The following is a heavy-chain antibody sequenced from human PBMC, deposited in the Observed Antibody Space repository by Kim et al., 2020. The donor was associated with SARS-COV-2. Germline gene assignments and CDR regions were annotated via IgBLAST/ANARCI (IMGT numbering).Heavy chain of an antibody. V-gene: IGHV3-15*01. CDR3: TTDWPVDIVATIEYYFDY. CDR2: IKSKTDGGTT. D-gene: IGHD5-12*01. J-gene: IGHJ4*02. Sequence: GGSLRLSCAASGFTFSNAWMSWVRQAPGKGLEWVGRIKSKTDGGTTDYAAPVKGRFTISRDDSKNTLYLQMNSLKTEDTAVYYCTTDWPVDIVATIEYYFDYWGQGTLFTVSS. CDR1: GFTFSNAW.